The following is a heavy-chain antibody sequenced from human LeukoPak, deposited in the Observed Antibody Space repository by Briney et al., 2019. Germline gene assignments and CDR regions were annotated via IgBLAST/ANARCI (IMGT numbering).Heavy chain of an antibody. CDR2: IYHSGST. V-gene: IGHV4-30-2*01. J-gene: IGHJ4*02. CDR3: AREAPYYYGSGSYDY. Sequence: SETLSLTCAVSGGSISSGGYSWSWIRQPPGKGLEWIGYIYHSGSTYYNPSLKSRVTISVDTSKNQFSLKLSSVTAADTAVYYCAREAPYYYGSGSYDYWGQGTLVTVSS. CDR1: GGSISSGGYS. D-gene: IGHD3-10*01.